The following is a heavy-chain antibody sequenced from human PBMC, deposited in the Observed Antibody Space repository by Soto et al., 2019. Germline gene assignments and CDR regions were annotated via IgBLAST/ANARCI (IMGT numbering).Heavy chain of an antibody. V-gene: IGHV3-23*01. CDR3: AKKLMSTIGHFAS. CDR2: MSGIGHST. D-gene: IGHD2-8*01. J-gene: IGHJ4*02. CDR1: GFIFSSYA. Sequence: EVQLLESGGGLVQPGESLRLSCAASGFIFSSYAMSWVRQAPGKGLEWVASMSGIGHSTHYADSVKGRFLISRDNSKNTLYLQMDSLRAEDTAVYYCAKKLMSTIGHFASWGQGTLVTVSA.